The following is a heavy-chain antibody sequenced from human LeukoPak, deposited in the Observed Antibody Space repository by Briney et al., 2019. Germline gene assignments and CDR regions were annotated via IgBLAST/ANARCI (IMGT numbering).Heavy chain of an antibody. CDR3: ARDKLGTVAGNINWFDP. D-gene: IGHD6-19*01. Sequence: ASVKVSCKASGGTFSSYAISWLRQAPGQGLEWMGRIIPIFGTANYARKFQGRVTITTDESTSTAYMELSSLRSEDTAVYYCARDKLGTVAGNINWFDPWGQGTLVTVSS. J-gene: IGHJ5*02. CDR2: IIPIFGTA. V-gene: IGHV1-69*05. CDR1: GGTFSSYA.